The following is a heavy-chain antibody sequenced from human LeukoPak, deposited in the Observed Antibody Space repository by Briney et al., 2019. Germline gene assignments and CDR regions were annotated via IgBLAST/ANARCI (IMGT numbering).Heavy chain of an antibody. CDR3: VRDSSVYYFDY. V-gene: IGHV4-4*07. Sequence: SETLSLTCTVSGGSISSYYWSWIRQPAGKGLEWIGRIYTSGSTNYNPSLKSRVTISVDKSKNQFYLNLSSVTAADTAVYYCVRDSSVYYFDYWGQGTLVTVSS. CDR2: IYTSGST. CDR1: GGSISSYY. J-gene: IGHJ4*02. D-gene: IGHD2-2*01.